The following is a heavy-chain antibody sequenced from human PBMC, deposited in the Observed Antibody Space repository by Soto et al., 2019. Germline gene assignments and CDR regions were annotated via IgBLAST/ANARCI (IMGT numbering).Heavy chain of an antibody. D-gene: IGHD6-13*01. CDR2: ISGSGGST. CDR3: AKRDSSSRYYYYGMDV. J-gene: IGHJ6*02. Sequence: PGGSLRLSCAASGFTFSSYAMSWVRQAPGKGLEWVSAISGSGGSTYYADSVKGRFTISRDNSRNTLYLQMNSLRAEDTAVYYRAKRDSSSRYYYYGMDVWGQGTTVTVSS. V-gene: IGHV3-23*01. CDR1: GFTFSSYA.